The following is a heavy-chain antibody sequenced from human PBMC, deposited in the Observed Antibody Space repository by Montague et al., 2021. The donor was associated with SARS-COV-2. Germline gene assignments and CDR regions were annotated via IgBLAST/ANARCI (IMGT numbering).Heavy chain of an antibody. Sequence: SETLSLTCTVAGGSISSSSYDWGWIRQPPGKGLEWIGRIDYSGSTYYXXXLKSRVTISVDTSKNQFSLKLSSVTAADTAVYYCARVISRQNNIVVVGLYYFDYWDQGTLVTIST. CDR3: ARVISRQNNIVVVGLYYFDY. CDR2: IDYSGST. J-gene: IGHJ4*02. V-gene: IGHV4-39*07. D-gene: IGHD2-15*01. CDR1: GGSISSSSYD.